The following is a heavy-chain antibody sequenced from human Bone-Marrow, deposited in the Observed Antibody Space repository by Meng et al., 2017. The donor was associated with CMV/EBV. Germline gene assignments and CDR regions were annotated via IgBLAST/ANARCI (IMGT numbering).Heavy chain of an antibody. CDR1: GYTFTSYD. V-gene: IGHV1-8*02. CDR3: ARGTGHCSGGRCYSGFDP. CDR2: MNPNSGNT. D-gene: IGHD2-15*01. Sequence: ASVKVSCKASGYTFTSYDINWVRQATGQGLEWMGWMNPNSGNTGYAQKLQGRVTMTTDTSTSTAYMELRSLRSDDMAVYYCARGTGHCSGGRCYSGFDPWGQGTLVTVSS. J-gene: IGHJ5*02.